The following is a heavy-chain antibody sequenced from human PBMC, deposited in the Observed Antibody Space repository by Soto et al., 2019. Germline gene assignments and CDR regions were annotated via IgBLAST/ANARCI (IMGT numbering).Heavy chain of an antibody. CDR1: GGTFSNSG. V-gene: IGHV1-69*12. J-gene: IGHJ6*02. D-gene: IGHD2-15*01. Sequence: QVQLVQSGAEVKKPGSSVKVSCKASGGTFSNSGISWVRQAPGQGLEWMGGIIPVFGTANYAQKFQGRVTITADESTRTAYMELSSLRSEDTAVFYCARVQHCSGGGCSYGMDVWGRGTTVTVSS. CDR2: IIPVFGTA. CDR3: ARVQHCSGGGCSYGMDV.